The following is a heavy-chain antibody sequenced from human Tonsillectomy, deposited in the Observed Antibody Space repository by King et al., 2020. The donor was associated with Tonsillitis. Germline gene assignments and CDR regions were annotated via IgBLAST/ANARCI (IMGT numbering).Heavy chain of an antibody. D-gene: IGHD1-1*01. J-gene: IGHJ3*02. V-gene: IGHV4-39*07. CDR1: GGSISSSSYY. CDR3: ARSRYLFRAFDI. Sequence: LQLQESGPGLVKPSETLSLTCTVSGGSISSSSYYWGWIRQPPGEGLEWMWCIYYSGTTYYNPSRKSRVTISVDTSKNQFSLKQSYATAADTPVYYCARSRYLFRAFDIWGQGTMVTVSS. CDR2: IYYSGTT.